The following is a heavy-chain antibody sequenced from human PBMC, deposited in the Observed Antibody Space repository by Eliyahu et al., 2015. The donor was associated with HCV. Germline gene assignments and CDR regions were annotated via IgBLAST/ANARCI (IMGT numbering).Heavy chain of an antibody. CDR2: INHSGXT. Sequence: QVQLXQWGAGLLKPSXTLSLTCAVYGGSFXGYYWSWIRXPPGXGLEWIGEINHSGXTNYNPSLKSRVTISVDTSKNQFSLKLSSVTAADTAVYYCARGPRKLWLPASLDYWGQGTLVTVSS. V-gene: IGHV4-34*01. CDR1: GGSFXGYY. D-gene: IGHD5-18*01. J-gene: IGHJ4*02. CDR3: ARGPRKLWLPASLDY.